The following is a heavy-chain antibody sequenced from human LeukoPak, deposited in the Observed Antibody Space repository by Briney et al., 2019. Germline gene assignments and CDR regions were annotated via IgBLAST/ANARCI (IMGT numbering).Heavy chain of an antibody. CDR3: ARVIVGGVDYYYYYMDV. CDR2: ISSSSSTI. D-gene: IGHD2-8*02. V-gene: IGHV3-48*04. J-gene: IGHJ6*03. CDR1: GFTFSSYS. Sequence: GGSLTLSCAASGFTFSSYSMNWVRQAPGKGLEWVSYISSSSSTIYYADSVKGRFTISRDNAKNSLYLQMNSLRAEDTAVYYCARVIVGGVDYYYYYMDVWGKGTTVTVSS.